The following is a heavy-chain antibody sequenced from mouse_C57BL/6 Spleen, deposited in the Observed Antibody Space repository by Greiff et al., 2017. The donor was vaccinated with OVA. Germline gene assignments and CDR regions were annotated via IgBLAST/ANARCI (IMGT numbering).Heavy chain of an antibody. Sequence: QVQLQQPGAELVKPGASVKLSCKASGYPFTSYWMHWLKQRPGPGLEWIGMIHPNRGSTNYNAKFKSKAPLTVDKSSSTAYMQLSSLTSEDAAVYYCASGRGRDWDFDVWGTGTTVTVSS. CDR3: ASGRGRDWDFDV. CDR1: GYPFTSYW. D-gene: IGHD1-1*01. J-gene: IGHJ1*03. CDR2: IHPNRGST. V-gene: IGHV1-64*01.